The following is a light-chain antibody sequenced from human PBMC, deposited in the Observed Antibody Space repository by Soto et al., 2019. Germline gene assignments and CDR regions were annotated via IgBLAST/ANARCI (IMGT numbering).Light chain of an antibody. CDR1: NIEIKS. Sequence: SYELTQPPSVSVAPGQPARITCGGTNIEIKSVHWDQQKPGQAPVLVVYDDGDRTTGIAERFSGSKSGKTATLTTRRVEAGEEADYHCQVWDTTNPVRFGGGTQLTVL. J-gene: IGLJ2*01. CDR2: DDG. V-gene: IGLV3-21*02. CDR3: QVWDTTNPVR.